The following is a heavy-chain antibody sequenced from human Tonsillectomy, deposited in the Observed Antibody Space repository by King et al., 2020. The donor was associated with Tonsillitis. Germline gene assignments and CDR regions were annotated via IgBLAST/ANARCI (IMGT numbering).Heavy chain of an antibody. V-gene: IGHV1-18*01. J-gene: IGHJ6*03. D-gene: IGHD1-26*01. Sequence: VQLVESGAELKKPGASVKVSCKASGYTFTSYGISWVRQAPGQGLEWMGWIRAYNGDTNYAQKLQGRVTMSTDTSTSTAYMELRSLRSADTAVYYCARDMWELRMDVWGKGTTVTVSS. CDR2: IRAYNGDT. CDR1: GYTFTSYG. CDR3: ARDMWELRMDV.